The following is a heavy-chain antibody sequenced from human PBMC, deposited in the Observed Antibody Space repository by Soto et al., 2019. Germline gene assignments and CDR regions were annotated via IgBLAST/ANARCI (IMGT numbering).Heavy chain of an antibody. V-gene: IGHV1-69*13. CDR2: IIPIFGTA. Sequence: SVKVSCKASGGTFSSYAISWVRQAPGQGLEWMGGIIPIFGTANYAQKFQGRVTITADESTSTAYMELSSLRSEDTAVYYFGFTMFRGVPPPARGLEPYYGMDVWGQGTTVTV. D-gene: IGHD3-10*01. J-gene: IGHJ6*02. CDR3: GFTMFRGVPPPARGLEPYYGMDV. CDR1: GGTFSSYA.